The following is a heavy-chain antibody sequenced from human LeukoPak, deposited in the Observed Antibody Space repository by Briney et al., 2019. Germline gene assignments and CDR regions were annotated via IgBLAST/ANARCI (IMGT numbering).Heavy chain of an antibody. CDR3: VRGGRVTTVINY. V-gene: IGHV3-11*03. CDR1: GFTFSDYY. Sequence: GGSLRLSCAASGFTFSDYYMSWIRQAPGKGLEWVSDISSSSSYANYADSVKGRFTISRDNAKNSLYLQMNSLRAEDTAVYYCVRGGRVTTVINYWGQGTLVTVSS. CDR2: ISSSSSYA. J-gene: IGHJ4*02. D-gene: IGHD4-17*01.